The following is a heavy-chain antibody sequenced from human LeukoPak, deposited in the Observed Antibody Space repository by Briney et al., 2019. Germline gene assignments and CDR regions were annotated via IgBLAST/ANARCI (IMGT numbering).Heavy chain of an antibody. CDR3: ARDLPGGGASYDSSGYYEGDDY. CDR2: INPSGGST. D-gene: IGHD3-22*01. Sequence: GASVKVSCKASGYTFTSYYMHWVRQAPGQGLEWMGIINPSGGSTSYAQKFQGRVTMTRDMSTSTVYMELSSLRSEDTAVYYCARDLPGGGASYDSSGYYEGDDYWGQGTLVTVSS. J-gene: IGHJ4*02. V-gene: IGHV1-46*01. CDR1: GYTFTSYY.